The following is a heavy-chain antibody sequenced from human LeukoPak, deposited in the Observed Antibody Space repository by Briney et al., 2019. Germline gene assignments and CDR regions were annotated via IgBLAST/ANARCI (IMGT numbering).Heavy chain of an antibody. Sequence: QPGGSLRLSCAASGFTFSSYAMSWVRQAPGKGLEWVSAVSGTGGSTYYADSVKGRFTISRDNAKNSLYLQMNSLRAEDTAVYYCARSWQQLAPFDYWGQGTLVTVSS. V-gene: IGHV3-23*01. J-gene: IGHJ4*02. CDR2: VSGTGGST. D-gene: IGHD6-13*01. CDR1: GFTFSSYA. CDR3: ARSWQQLAPFDY.